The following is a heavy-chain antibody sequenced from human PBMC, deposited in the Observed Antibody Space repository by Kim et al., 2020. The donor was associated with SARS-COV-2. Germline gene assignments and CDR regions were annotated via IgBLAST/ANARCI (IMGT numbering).Heavy chain of an antibody. D-gene: IGHD5-12*01. J-gene: IGHJ4*02. CDR2: IKSKTDGGTT. Sequence: GGSLRLSCVASGFTFSGAWMSWVRQAPGKGLEWVGRIKSKTDGGTTDYAAPVKGRFTISRDDSKNMLSLQMNSLKTEDTAVYYCTTTLIYSGYVKEDYWGQGTLVIVSS. CDR3: TTTLIYSGYVKEDY. CDR1: GFTFSGAW. V-gene: IGHV3-15*01.